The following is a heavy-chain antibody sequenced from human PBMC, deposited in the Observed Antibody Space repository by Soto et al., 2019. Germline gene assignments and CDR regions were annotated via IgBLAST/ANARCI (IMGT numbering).Heavy chain of an antibody. V-gene: IGHV3-23*05. CDR2: VSENGRST. J-gene: IGHJ4*02. CDR3: AKGVADRGIDS. Sequence: GGSLRLSCAASGFTFSSYAMNWVRQAPGKGLEWVAVVSENGRSTHYADSVKGRFTISRDSSKNTVSLEMTSLRAEDTAVYYCAKGVADRGIDSWGKGTLVTVSS. CDR1: GFTFSSYA.